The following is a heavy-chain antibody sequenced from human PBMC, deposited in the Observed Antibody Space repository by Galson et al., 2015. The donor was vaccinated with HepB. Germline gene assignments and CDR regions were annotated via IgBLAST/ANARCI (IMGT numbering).Heavy chain of an antibody. CDR2: TYYRSKWYN. CDR1: GDSVSSNSAA. V-gene: IGHV6-1*01. CDR3: AREGFRHDSSGYYYEDPLYFDY. J-gene: IGHJ4*02. Sequence: CAISGDSVSSNSAAWDWIRQSPSRGLEWLGRTYYRSKWYNDYAVSVKSRITINPDTSKNQFSLQLNSVTPEDTAVYYCAREGFRHDSSGYYYEDPLYFDYWGQGTLVTVSS. D-gene: IGHD3-22*01.